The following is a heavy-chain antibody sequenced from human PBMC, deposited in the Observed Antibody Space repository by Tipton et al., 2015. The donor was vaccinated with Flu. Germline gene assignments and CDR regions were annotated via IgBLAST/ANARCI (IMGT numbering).Heavy chain of an antibody. CDR3: ARTYYDFWRGGGGWFDP. V-gene: IGHV4-59*01. CDR2: IYYSGST. D-gene: IGHD3-3*01. Sequence: TLSLTCTVSGGSISSYYWSWIRQPPGKGLEWIGYIYYSGSTNYNPSLKSRVTISVDTSKNQFSLKLSSVTAADTAVYYCARTYYDFWRGGGGWFDPWGQGTLVTVSS. J-gene: IGHJ5*02. CDR1: GGSISSYY.